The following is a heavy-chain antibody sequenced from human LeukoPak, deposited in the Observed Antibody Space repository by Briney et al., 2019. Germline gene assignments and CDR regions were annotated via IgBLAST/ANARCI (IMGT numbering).Heavy chain of an antibody. CDR1: GGSISSYY. CDR3: ARRAGTIFGVAHIPEKLPMDV. Sequence: SETLSLTCTVSGGSISSYYWSWIRQPPGKGLEWIGYIYYSGSTNYNPSLKSRVTISVDTSKNQFSLKLSSVTAADTAVYYCARRAGTIFGVAHIPEKLPMDVWGKGTTATVSS. J-gene: IGHJ6*03. V-gene: IGHV4-59*08. CDR2: IYYSGST. D-gene: IGHD3-3*01.